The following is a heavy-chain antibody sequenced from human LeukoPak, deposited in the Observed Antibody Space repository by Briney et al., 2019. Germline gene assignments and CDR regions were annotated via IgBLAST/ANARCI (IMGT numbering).Heavy chain of an antibody. J-gene: IGHJ4*02. CDR3: ATSVVVVAALDY. V-gene: IGHV1-46*01. CDR2: INPSGGST. Sequence: ASVKVSCKASGYTFTSYYMHWVRQAPGQGLEWMGIINPSGGSTSYAQKFQGRVTITRDTFTSTVYMELSSLRSEDTAVYYCATSVVVVAALDYWGQGTLVTVSS. D-gene: IGHD2-15*01. CDR1: GYTFTSYY.